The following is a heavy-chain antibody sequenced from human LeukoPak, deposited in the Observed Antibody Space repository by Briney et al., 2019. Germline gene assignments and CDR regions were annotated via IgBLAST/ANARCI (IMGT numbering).Heavy chain of an antibody. CDR3: ARGRPHGNDY. V-gene: IGHV3-30*03. J-gene: IGHJ4*02. D-gene: IGHD4-23*01. CDR1: GFTFSSYG. CDR2: ISYDGSNK. Sequence: EAGGSLRLSCAASGFTFSSYGMHWVRQAPGKGLEWVAVISYDGSNKYYADSVKGRFTISRDNSKNTLYLQMNSLRVEDTAVYYCARGRPHGNDYWGQGTLVTVSS.